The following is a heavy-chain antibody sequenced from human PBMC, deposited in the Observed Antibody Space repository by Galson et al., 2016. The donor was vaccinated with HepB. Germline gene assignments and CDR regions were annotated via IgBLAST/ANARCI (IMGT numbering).Heavy chain of an antibody. Sequence: SLRLSCAASGFPFSTYTLYWVRQAPGKGLDWVSSISASGSFFLYAASVKVRFPLSRDHAPNSLYLQMDSLRAEATAVYFCARGAEGVYEWERLFPDYWGRGTLVTVSS. CDR2: ISASGSFF. CDR3: ARGAEGVYEWERLFPDY. CDR1: GFPFSTYT. V-gene: IGHV3-21*06. D-gene: IGHD1-26*01. J-gene: IGHJ4*02.